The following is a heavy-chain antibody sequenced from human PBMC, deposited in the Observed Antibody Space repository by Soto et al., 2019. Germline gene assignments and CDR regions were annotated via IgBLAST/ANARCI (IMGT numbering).Heavy chain of an antibody. J-gene: IGHJ6*02. V-gene: IGHV1-69*12. CDR2: IIPIFGTA. D-gene: IGHD5-18*01. Sequence: QVQLVQSGAEVKKPGSSVKVSCKASGGTFSSYAISWVRQAPGQGLEWMGGIIPIFGTANYAQKFQGRVTITADESTSTAYMELSSLRSEDTAVYYCARDWIQLWLWYYYYGMDVWGQGTTVTVSS. CDR1: GGTFSSYA. CDR3: ARDWIQLWLWYYYYGMDV.